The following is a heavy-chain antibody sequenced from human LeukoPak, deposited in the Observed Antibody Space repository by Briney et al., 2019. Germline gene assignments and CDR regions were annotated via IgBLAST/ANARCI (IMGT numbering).Heavy chain of an antibody. J-gene: IGHJ4*02. V-gene: IGHV4-59*08. Sequence: PSETLSLTCTVSGGSISSYYWSWIRQPPGKGLEWIGYIYYSGSTNYNPSLKSRLTMSVDTSKNQFSLKLRSVTAADTAVYYCASLRVPGDFDYWGQGTLVTVSS. CDR2: IYYSGST. CDR3: ASLRVPGDFDY. CDR1: GGSISSYY.